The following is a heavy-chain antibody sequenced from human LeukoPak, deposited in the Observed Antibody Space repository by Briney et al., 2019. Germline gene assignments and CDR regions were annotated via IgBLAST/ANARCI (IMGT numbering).Heavy chain of an antibody. CDR1: GGTFSSYA. D-gene: IGHD5-24*01. J-gene: IGHJ3*02. Sequence: GASVKVSCKASGGTFSSYAISWVRQAPGQGLEWMGGIIPIFGTANYAQKFQGRVTITADESTSTAYMELSSLRSEDTAVYYCASDLVEMATMEAFDIWGQGTMVTVSS. CDR3: ASDLVEMATMEAFDI. V-gene: IGHV1-69*13. CDR2: IIPIFGTA.